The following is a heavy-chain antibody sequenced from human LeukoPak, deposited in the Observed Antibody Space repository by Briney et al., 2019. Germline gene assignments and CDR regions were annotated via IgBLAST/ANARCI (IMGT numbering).Heavy chain of an antibody. Sequence: GSLRLSCAASGFTFNNYAMSWVRQAPGKGLEWVSVISGSGGSTYYADSVKGRFTISRDNSKNTLDLQMDSLRAEDTALYYCAKSVDYYDSSVFFPGFDYWGQGTLVTASS. CDR1: GFTFNNYA. V-gene: IGHV3-23*01. D-gene: IGHD3-22*01. CDR2: ISGSGGST. CDR3: AKSVDYYDSSVFFPGFDY. J-gene: IGHJ4*02.